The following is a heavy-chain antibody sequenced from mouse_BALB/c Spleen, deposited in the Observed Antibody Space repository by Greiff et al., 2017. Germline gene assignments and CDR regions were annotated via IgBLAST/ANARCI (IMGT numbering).Heavy chain of an antibody. CDR2: INPSTGYT. CDR3: ARYYDYHYYAMDY. V-gene: IGHV1-7*01. D-gene: IGHD2-4*01. J-gene: IGHJ4*01. Sequence: VQLQQSGAELAKPGASVKMSCKASGYTFTSYWMHWVKQRPGQGLEWIGYINPSTGYTEYNQKFKDKATLTADKSSSTAYMQLSSLTSEDSAVYYCARYYDYHYYAMDYWGQGTSVTVSS. CDR1: GYTFTSYW.